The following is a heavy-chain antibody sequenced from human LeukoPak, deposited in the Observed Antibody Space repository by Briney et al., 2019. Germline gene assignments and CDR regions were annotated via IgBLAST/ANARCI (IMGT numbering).Heavy chain of an antibody. Sequence: PSETLSLTCTVSGGSISRYYWNWIRQPPGKGLEWIGYIYYSGSTNYNPSLKSRVTISVDTSKNQFSLKLSSVTAADTAVYYCARNDWNYFLPWGQGTLVTVSS. V-gene: IGHV4-59*08. CDR3: ARNDWNYFLP. CDR1: GGSISRYY. J-gene: IGHJ1*01. CDR2: IYYSGST. D-gene: IGHD1-1*01.